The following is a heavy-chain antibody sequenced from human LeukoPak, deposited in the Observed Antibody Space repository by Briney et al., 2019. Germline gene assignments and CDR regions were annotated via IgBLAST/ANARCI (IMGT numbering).Heavy chain of an antibody. D-gene: IGHD6-19*01. CDR1: GFTFDDYA. J-gene: IGHJ4*02. CDR3: ARDAPYSSGWYGDGFDY. V-gene: IGHV3-20*04. Sequence: GGSLRLSCAASGFTFDDYAMSWVRQVPGKGLEWVSGINWNGGSTGYADSVKGRFTISRGNAKNSLYLQMNSLRAEDTALYYCARDAPYSSGWYGDGFDYWGQGTLVTVSS. CDR2: INWNGGST.